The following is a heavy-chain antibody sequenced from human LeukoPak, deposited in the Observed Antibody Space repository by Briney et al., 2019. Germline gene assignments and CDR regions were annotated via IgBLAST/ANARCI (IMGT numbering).Heavy chain of an antibody. CDR2: IYYSGST. J-gene: IGHJ6*02. Sequence: SQTLSLTCTVSGGSISSGGYYWSSIRQHPGKGLEWIVYIYYSGSTYYNPSLKSRVTISVDTSKNQFSLKLSSVTAADTAVYYCARGPYYYDSSGYYNYYYYGMDVWGQGTTVTVSS. CDR1: GGSISSGGYY. CDR3: ARGPYYYDSSGYYNYYYYGMDV. V-gene: IGHV4-31*03. D-gene: IGHD3-22*01.